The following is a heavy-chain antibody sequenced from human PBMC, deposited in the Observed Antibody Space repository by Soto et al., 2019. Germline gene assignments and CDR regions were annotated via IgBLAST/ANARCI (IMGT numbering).Heavy chain of an antibody. J-gene: IGHJ5*02. CDR2: MYFGGSF. Sequence: QMQLQASGPGLVKPSETLSLTCNVSGASVSHGYWSWIRQPPGKGLEWIGFMYFGGSFNYNPSLTSQATISVETSKNQFSMKLTSVTASDTAVYYCARSYYDSTGFAVDPWGQGTLVTASS. D-gene: IGHD3-22*01. CDR1: GASVSHGY. V-gene: IGHV4-59*02. CDR3: ARSYYDSTGFAVDP.